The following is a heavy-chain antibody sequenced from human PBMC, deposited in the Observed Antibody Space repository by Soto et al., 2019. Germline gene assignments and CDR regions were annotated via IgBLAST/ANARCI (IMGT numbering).Heavy chain of an antibody. J-gene: IGHJ4*02. CDR2: IRETGNT. D-gene: IGHD1-26*01. CDR1: GFTFSNYA. V-gene: IGHV3-23*01. CDR3: AKQQMGVIRALDY. Sequence: EVQILQSGGGLEQPGGSLRLSCAASGFTFSNYAMSWLRQAPGKGLEWVSTIRETGNTYYADSMRGRFATSRDNSENTLYLQVSSLRAEDTAVYYCAKQQMGVIRALDYWGQGTLVTVSS.